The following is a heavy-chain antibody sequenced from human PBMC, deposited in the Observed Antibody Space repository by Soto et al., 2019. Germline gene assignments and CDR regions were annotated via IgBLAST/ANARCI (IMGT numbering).Heavy chain of an antibody. D-gene: IGHD3-10*01. J-gene: IGHJ6*02. CDR2: ISSGSGTT. CDR1: GFTFSSYS. Sequence: EVQLVESGGGLVQPGGSLRLSGAVPGFTFSSYSMNWVRQAPGKGLEWVSCISSGSGTTYYADSVKGRFSISRDNANNSLYLQMNSLRVEDTAAYYCAKIGTYLRMDVWGQGTTVTVSS. CDR3: AKIGTYLRMDV. V-gene: IGHV3-48*01.